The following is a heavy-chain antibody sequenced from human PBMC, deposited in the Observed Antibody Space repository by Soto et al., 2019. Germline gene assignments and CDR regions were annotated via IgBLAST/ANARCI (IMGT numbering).Heavy chain of an antibody. V-gene: IGHV3-23*01. CDR3: AKSLGYCSSTSCLGAFDY. Sequence: GGSLRLSCAASGFTFISYAMSWVRQAPGKGLEWVSAISGSGGSTYYADSVKGRFTISRDNSKDTLYLQMNSLRAEDTAVYYCAKSLGYCSSTSCLGAFDYWGQGTLVTVFS. CDR2: ISGSGGST. D-gene: IGHD2-2*01. CDR1: GFTFISYA. J-gene: IGHJ4*02.